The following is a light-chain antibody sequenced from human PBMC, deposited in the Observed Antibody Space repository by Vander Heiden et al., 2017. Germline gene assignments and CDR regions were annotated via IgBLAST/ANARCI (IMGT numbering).Light chain of an antibody. CDR3: QQDDNLPNT. Sequence: DIPMTQSPSSLSASVGDRVTITCQASQDISNYLNWYQQKPGKAPKLLIYDASNLETGVPSRFSGSGSGTDFTFTISSLQPEDVATYYCQQDDNLPNTFGGGTKVEIK. CDR1: QDISNY. J-gene: IGKJ4*01. CDR2: DAS. V-gene: IGKV1-33*01.